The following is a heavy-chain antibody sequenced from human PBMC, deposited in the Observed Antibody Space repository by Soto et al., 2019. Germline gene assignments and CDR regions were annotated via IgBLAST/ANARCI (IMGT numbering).Heavy chain of an antibody. CDR3: ARAGYSSGPSDY. CDR2: ISYDGSNK. Sequence: PGGSLRLSCAASGFTFSSYAMHWVRQAPGKGLEWVAVISYDGSNKYYADSVKGRFTISRDNSKNTLYLQMNSLRAEDTAVYYCARAGYSSGPSDYWGQGTLVTVSS. CDR1: GFTFSSYA. D-gene: IGHD6-19*01. V-gene: IGHV3-30-3*01. J-gene: IGHJ4*02.